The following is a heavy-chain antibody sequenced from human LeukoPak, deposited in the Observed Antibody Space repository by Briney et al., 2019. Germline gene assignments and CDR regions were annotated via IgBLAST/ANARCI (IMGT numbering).Heavy chain of an antibody. CDR3: ARLEYYDSTGYLFDY. J-gene: IGHJ4*02. D-gene: IGHD3-22*01. Sequence: SETLSLTCTVSGGSISSYYWSWIRQPPGKGLEWIGYIYYSGSTNYNPSLRSRVTISVDTSKNQSSLKLSSVTAADTAVYYCARLEYYDSTGYLFDYWGQGTLVTVSS. CDR1: GGSISSYY. V-gene: IGHV4-59*08. CDR2: IYYSGST.